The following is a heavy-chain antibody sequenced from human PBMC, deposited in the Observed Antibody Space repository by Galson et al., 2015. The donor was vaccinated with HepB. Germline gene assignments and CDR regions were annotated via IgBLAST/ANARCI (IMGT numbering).Heavy chain of an antibody. CDR2: ISSSSSYT. D-gene: IGHD3-22*01. Sequence: SLRLSCAASGFTFSDYYMSWIRQAPGKGLEWVSYISSSSSYTNYADSVKGRFTISRDNAKNSLYLQMNSLRAEDTAVYYCARDFGYPPLDYDSSGFPYYYDYWGQGTLVTVSS. J-gene: IGHJ4*02. CDR1: GFTFSDYY. V-gene: IGHV3-11*06. CDR3: ARDFGYPPLDYDSSGFPYYYDY.